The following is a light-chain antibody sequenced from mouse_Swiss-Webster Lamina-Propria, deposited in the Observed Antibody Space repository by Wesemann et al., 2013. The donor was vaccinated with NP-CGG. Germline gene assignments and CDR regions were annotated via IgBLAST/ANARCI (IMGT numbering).Light chain of an antibody. V-gene: IGKV4-79*01. Sequence: QIVLTQSPAIMSASPGEKVTLTCSASSSVSSSYLYWYQQKPGSSPKLWIYSTSNLASGVPARFSGSGSGTSYSLTISRVEAEDAATYYCQQWSSNPPTFGSGTKLEIK. J-gene: IGKJ4*01. CDR3: QQWSSNPPT. CDR1: SSVSSSY. CDR2: STS.